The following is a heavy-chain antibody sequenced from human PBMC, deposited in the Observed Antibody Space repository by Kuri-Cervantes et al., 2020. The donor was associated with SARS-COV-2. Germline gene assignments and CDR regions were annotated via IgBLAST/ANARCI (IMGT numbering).Heavy chain of an antibody. J-gene: IGHJ5*02. D-gene: IGHD3-10*01. CDR1: GFTFSTYS. CDR2: ISSSGSTI. V-gene: IGHV3-48*04. CDR3: ARARTNPGSGSYYNLGIGRWFDP. Sequence: GESLKVSCAASGFTFSTYSMTWVRQAPGKGLEWVSYISSSGSTIYYADSVKGRFTISRDNAKNSLYLQMNSLRAADTAVYYCARARTNPGSGSYYNLGIGRWFDPWGQGTLVTVSS.